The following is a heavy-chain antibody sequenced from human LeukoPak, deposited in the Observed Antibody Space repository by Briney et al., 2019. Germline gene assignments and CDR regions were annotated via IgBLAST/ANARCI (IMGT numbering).Heavy chain of an antibody. Sequence: GSSVKVSCKASGGTFSSYAISWVRQAPGQGLEWMGRIIPIFGTANYAQKFQGRVTITRDTSITTAYMELSRLRSDDTAVYYCAREEGYCSSTTCSATFDYWGQGTLVTVSS. CDR3: AREEGYCSSTTCSATFDY. J-gene: IGHJ4*02. V-gene: IGHV1-69*05. D-gene: IGHD2-2*01. CDR1: GGTFSSYA. CDR2: IIPIFGTA.